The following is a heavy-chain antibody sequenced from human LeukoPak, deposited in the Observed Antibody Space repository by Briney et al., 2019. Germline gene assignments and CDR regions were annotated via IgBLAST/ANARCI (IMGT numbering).Heavy chain of an antibody. V-gene: IGHV3-30*04. CDR3: ARANTMIVVAHQHIRPYYYYMDV. CDR1: GFTFSTYA. Sequence: RGGSLRLSCVVSGFTFSTYAMHWVRQAPGKGLEWVAVISYDGSNKYYADSVKGRFTISRDNSKKTLYLQMNSLRAEDTAVYYCARANTMIVVAHQHIRPYYYYMDVWGKGTTVTVSS. D-gene: IGHD3-22*01. J-gene: IGHJ6*03. CDR2: ISYDGSNK.